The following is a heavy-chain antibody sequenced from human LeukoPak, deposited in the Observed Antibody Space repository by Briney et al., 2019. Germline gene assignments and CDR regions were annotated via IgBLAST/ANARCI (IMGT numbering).Heavy chain of an antibody. CDR1: GDSVSSNSAT. D-gene: IGHD2-2*01. Sequence: SQTLSLTCAISGDSVSSNSATWNWIRQSPSRGLEWLGRTYYRSTWYNDYAVSVRGRITVNPDTSKNQFSLHLNSVTPEDTAVYYCARRLTQYDCFDPWGQGILVTVSS. J-gene: IGHJ5*02. CDR2: TYYRSTWYN. CDR3: ARRLTQYDCFDP. V-gene: IGHV6-1*01.